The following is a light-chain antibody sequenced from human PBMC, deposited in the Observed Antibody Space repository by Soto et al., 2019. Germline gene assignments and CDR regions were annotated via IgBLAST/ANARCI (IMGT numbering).Light chain of an antibody. CDR3: QQYNNWPPGT. Sequence: DIQMTQSPSSLSASVGDRVTITWRASQSISSYLNWYQQKPGKAPKLLIYAASSLQSGVPSRFSGSGSGTDFTLTISSLQPEDFAVYYCQQYNNWPPGTFGQGTKVDI. CDR1: QSISSY. V-gene: IGKV1-39*01. J-gene: IGKJ1*01. CDR2: AAS.